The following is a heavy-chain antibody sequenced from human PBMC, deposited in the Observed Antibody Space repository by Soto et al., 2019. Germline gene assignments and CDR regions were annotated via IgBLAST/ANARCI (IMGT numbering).Heavy chain of an antibody. CDR1: GGSISSYY. CDR2: IYYSGST. Sequence: SETLSLTCTVSGGSISSYYWSWIRQPPGKGLEWIGYIYYSGSTNYNPSLKSRVTISVDTSKNQFSLKLSSVTAADTAVYYCARVAAAGMDNLYNWFDPWGQGTLVTVS. J-gene: IGHJ5*02. D-gene: IGHD6-13*01. CDR3: ARVAAAGMDNLYNWFDP. V-gene: IGHV4-59*01.